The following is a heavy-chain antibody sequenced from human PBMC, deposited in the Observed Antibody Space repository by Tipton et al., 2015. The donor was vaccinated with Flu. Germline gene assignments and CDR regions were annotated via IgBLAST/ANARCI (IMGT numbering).Heavy chain of an antibody. CDR1: GFAVSSNY. CDR3: ARVGEVRSSYGMDV. CDR2: IYSGGST. Sequence: SLRLSCAASGFAVSSNYISWVRQAPGKGLEWVSVIYSGGSTYYADSVKGRFTSSRDNSKNTLYLQTNSLRAEDTAVYYCARVGEVRSSYGMDVWGQGTTVTVSS. D-gene: IGHD3-16*01. J-gene: IGHJ6*02. V-gene: IGHV3-66*02.